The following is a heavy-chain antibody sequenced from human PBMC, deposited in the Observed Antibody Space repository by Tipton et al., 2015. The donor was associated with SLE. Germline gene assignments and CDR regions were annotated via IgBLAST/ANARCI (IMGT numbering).Heavy chain of an antibody. CDR3: ARDGRAGTNGVCYYWYFVL. CDR2: ISAYNGNT. Sequence: VQLVQSGAEVKKPGASVKVSCKASGYTFTSYGISWVRQAPGQGLEWMGWISAYNGNTNYAQKLQGRVTMTTDTSTSTAYMELRSLRSDDTAVDYCARDGRAGTNGVCYYWYFVLWGRGTLVTVSS. V-gene: IGHV1-18*01. CDR1: GYTFTSYG. J-gene: IGHJ2*01. D-gene: IGHD2-8*01.